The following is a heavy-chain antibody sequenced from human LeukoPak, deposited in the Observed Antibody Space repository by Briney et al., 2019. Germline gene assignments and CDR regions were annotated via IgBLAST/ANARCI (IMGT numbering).Heavy chain of an antibody. Sequence: PGGSLRLSCAASGFTFSSYAMSWVRQAPGKGLEWASAISGSGGSTYYADSVKGRFTISRDNSKNTLYLQMNSLRAEDTAVYYCAKDVTYYDFWSGYYLIDYWGQGTLVTVSS. CDR3: AKDVTYYDFWSGYYLIDY. CDR2: ISGSGGST. CDR1: GFTFSSYA. D-gene: IGHD3-3*01. V-gene: IGHV3-23*01. J-gene: IGHJ4*02.